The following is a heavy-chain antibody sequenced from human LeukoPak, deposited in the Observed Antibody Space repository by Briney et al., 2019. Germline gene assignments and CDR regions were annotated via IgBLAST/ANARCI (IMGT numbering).Heavy chain of an antibody. V-gene: IGHV3-53*01. CDR1: GFIVNNNY. D-gene: IGHD3-10*01. CDR2: IYSDGTT. J-gene: IGHJ4*02. Sequence: GGSLRLSCAASGFIVNNNYMSWVRQAPGKGLEWVSGIYSDGTTYYADSVRGRFTISRDNSKNTLYLQMNSLRAEDTAVYYCARAKLLWFGELPKREKSFDYWGQGTLATVSS. CDR3: ARAKLLWFGELPKREKSFDY.